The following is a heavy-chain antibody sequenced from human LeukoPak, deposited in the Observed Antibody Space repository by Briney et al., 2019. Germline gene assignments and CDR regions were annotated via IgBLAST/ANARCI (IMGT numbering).Heavy chain of an antibody. CDR1: GGTFSSYA. CDR2: IIPIFGTA. Sequence: ASVKVSCKASGGTFSSYAISWVRQAPGQGLEWMGGIIPIFGTANYAQKLQGRVTMTTGTSTSTAYMELRSLRSDDTAVYYCARGLVGPDYWGQGTLVTVSS. J-gene: IGHJ4*02. CDR3: ARGLVGPDY. D-gene: IGHD1-26*01. V-gene: IGHV1-69*05.